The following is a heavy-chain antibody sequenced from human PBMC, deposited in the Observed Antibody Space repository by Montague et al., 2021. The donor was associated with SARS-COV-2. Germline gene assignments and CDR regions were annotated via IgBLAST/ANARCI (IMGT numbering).Heavy chain of an antibody. CDR1: GFTFSNAW. J-gene: IGHJ6*02. D-gene: IGHD3-10*01. CDR2: IKSKTDGGTT. CDR3: TTDDVVRGVIVYYGMDV. V-gene: IGHV3-15*01. Sequence: YRRLSCAASGFTFSNAWMSWVRQAPGKGLEWVGRIKSKTDGGTTDYAAPVKGRFTISRDDSKNTLYLQMNSLKTEDTAVYYCTTDDVVRGVIVYYGMDVWGQGTTVTVSS.